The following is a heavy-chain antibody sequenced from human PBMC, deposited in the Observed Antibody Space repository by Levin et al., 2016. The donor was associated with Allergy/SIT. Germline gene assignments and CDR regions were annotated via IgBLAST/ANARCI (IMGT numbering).Heavy chain of an antibody. D-gene: IGHD3-22*01. Sequence: WIRQPPGKGLEWVSAISGSGGSTYYADSVKGRFTISRDNSKNTLYLQMNSLRAEDTAVYYCAKGAANYYDSSGYYRWGQGTLVTVSS. J-gene: IGHJ5*02. CDR2: ISGSGGST. V-gene: IGHV3-23*01. CDR3: AKGAANYYDSSGYYR.